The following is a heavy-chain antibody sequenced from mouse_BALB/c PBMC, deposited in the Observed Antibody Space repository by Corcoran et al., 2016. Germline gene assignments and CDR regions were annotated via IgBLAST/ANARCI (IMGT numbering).Heavy chain of an antibody. CDR2: ISYDGSN. Sequence: DVHLQEPGPGLVQLSQSLSLPSSVTVSSINIGYYWNWLRQFPGNKLVWMGYISYDGSNNYNPSLKNRISIIRDTSKNQFFLKLNSVTTEVTATYYCAREDYGTVVAYWGQGTLVTVSA. D-gene: IGHD1-1*01. CDR1: VSSINIGYY. J-gene: IGHJ3*01. CDR3: AREDYGTVVAY. V-gene: IGHV3-6*02.